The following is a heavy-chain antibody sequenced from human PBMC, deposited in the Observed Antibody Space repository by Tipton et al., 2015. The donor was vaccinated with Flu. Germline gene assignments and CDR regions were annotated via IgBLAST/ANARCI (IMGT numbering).Heavy chain of an antibody. CDR3: ARAVRYSRYDLSGVFDY. Sequence: QLVQSGGGLIQPGGSLRLSCAASGFTVSGNYMSWVRQAPGKGLEWVSVIYSGGSTYYADSVKGRFTISRDNSKNTLYLQMNSLRAEDTAVYYCARAVRYSRYDLSGVFDYWGQGTLVTVSS. V-gene: IGHV3-53*01. J-gene: IGHJ4*02. CDR1: GFTVSGNY. D-gene: IGHD5-12*01. CDR2: IYSGGST.